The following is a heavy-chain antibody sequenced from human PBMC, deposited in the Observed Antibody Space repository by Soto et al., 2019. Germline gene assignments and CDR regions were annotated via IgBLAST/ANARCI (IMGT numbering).Heavy chain of an antibody. Sequence: EVQLGESGGGLVQPGGSLRLSCAASGFTVSSNYMNWVRQAPGKGLEWVSVVYSGGSTYYADSVKGRFTISRDNSKNTLYLQMNSLTAEDTAVYYCARGGGYCSRTSCPGYFDYWGQGTLVTVSS. CDR1: GFTVSSNY. V-gene: IGHV3-66*01. CDR2: VYSGGST. CDR3: ARGGGYCSRTSCPGYFDY. J-gene: IGHJ4*02. D-gene: IGHD2-2*01.